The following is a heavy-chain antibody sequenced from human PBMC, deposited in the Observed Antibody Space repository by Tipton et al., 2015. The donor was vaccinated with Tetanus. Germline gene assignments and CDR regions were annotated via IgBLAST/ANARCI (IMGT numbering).Heavy chain of an antibody. CDR3: ARDPQTYFDY. V-gene: IGHV3-30-3*01. Sequence: SLRLSCVASGFTFNKYEMDWVRQAPGKGLEWVALISFDGNNKHYADSVKGRFTISSDDSKSTLYLEMNSLRVEDSAFHYCARDPQTYFDYWGQGTLVTVSS. CDR2: ISFDGNNK. CDR1: GFTFNKYE. J-gene: IGHJ4*02.